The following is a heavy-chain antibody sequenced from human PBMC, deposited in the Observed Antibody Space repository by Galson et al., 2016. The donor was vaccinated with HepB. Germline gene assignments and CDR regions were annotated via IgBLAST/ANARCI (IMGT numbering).Heavy chain of an antibody. V-gene: IGHV5-51*01. CDR3: ATSSNRSASGYYYHYGMDV. CDR1: GYSFSSYW. J-gene: IGHJ6*02. Sequence: QSGAEVKKPGESLRISCKGSGYSFSSYWIAWVRQMPGNGLEWMGIIYPGASDIRYSPSFEGQVTISADKSITTAYLQWNSLKASDTALYYCATSSNRSASGYYYHYGMDVWGQGTTVTVSS. CDR2: IYPGASDI. D-gene: IGHD2/OR15-2a*01.